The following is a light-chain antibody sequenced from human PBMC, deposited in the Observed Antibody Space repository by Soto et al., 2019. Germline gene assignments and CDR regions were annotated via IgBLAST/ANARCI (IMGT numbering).Light chain of an antibody. CDR3: QQYNKWPPYT. V-gene: IGKV3-15*01. J-gene: IGKJ2*01. Sequence: EIVMTQSPATLSLSPGERATLSCRASQSVSSNLAWYQQKPGQAPRLLIYGASTRATGIPARFSGSGSGTEFTITRCSRQSEDFAVYYCQQYNKWPPYTFGQGTKLEIK. CDR2: GAS. CDR1: QSVSSN.